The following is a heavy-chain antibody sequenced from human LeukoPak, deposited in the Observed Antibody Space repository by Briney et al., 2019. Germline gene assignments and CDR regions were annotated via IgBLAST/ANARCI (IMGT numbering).Heavy chain of an antibody. CDR3: AREGGDPRWLDP. Sequence: PSETLSLTCTVSGGSINSNYWSWIRQPAGKGLEWIGRIYSTGSTNYNPSLKGRVTMSVDTSRKQFSLNLTSVTAADTAVYSCAREGGDPRWLDPWGQGTLVTVSS. V-gene: IGHV4-4*07. CDR2: IYSTGST. J-gene: IGHJ5*02. CDR1: GGSINSNY. D-gene: IGHD6-25*01.